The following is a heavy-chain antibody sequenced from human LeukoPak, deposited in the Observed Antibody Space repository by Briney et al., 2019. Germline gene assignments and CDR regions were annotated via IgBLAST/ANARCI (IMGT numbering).Heavy chain of an antibody. V-gene: IGHV3-33*01. J-gene: IGHJ4*02. CDR2: IWYDGSNK. CDR3: ARDGYYYDSSASAQLDY. D-gene: IGHD3-22*01. CDR1: GFTFSSYG. Sequence: GGSLRLSCAASGFTFSSYGMRWVRQAPGKGLEWVAVIWYDGSNKYYADSVKGRFTISRDNSKNTLYLQMNSLRAEDTAVYYCARDGYYYDSSASAQLDYWGQGTLVTVSS.